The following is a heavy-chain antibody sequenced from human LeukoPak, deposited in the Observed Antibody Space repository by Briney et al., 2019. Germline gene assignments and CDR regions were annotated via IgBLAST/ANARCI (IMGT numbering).Heavy chain of an antibody. CDR2: IYYSGST. V-gene: IGHV4-59*01. J-gene: IGHJ4*02. CDR1: GGSISSYY. CDR3: ARESGYYYDSSGYPRPFDY. Sequence: SETLSLTCTVSGGSISSYYWSWIRQPPGKGLEWIGYIYYSGSTNYNPSLKSRVTISVDTSKNQFSLKLSSVTAADTAVYYCARESGYYYDSSGYPRPFDYWGQGTLVTVSS. D-gene: IGHD3-22*01.